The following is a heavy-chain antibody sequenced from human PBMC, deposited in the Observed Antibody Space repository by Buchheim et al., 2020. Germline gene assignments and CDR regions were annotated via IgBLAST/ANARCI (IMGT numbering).Heavy chain of an antibody. J-gene: IGHJ4*02. V-gene: IGHV3-66*02. CDR2: IYSGGST. CDR1: GFAVSSNY. CDR3: ARAPRYNWNYEY. D-gene: IGHD1-7*01. Sequence: EVQLVESGGGLVQPGGSLRLSCAASGFAVSSNYMNWVRQAPGKGLEWVSVIYSGGSTYYADYVKGRFTISRDNSKNTLYLQMNSLRGEDTAVYYCARAPRYNWNYEYWGQGTL.